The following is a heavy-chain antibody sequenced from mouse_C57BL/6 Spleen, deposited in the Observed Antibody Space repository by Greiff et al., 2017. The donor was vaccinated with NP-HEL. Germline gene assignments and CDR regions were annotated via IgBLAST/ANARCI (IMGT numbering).Heavy chain of an antibody. J-gene: IGHJ3*01. D-gene: IGHD1-1*01. V-gene: IGHV1-42*01. CDR1: GYSFTGYY. CDR3: AIYYYGSIAWFAY. Sequence: VQLQQSGPELVKPGASVKISCKASGYSFTGYYMNWVKQSPEKSLEWIGEINPSTGGTTYNQKFKAKATLTVDKSSSTAYMQLKSLTSEDSAVYYCAIYYYGSIAWFAYWGQGTLVTVSA. CDR2: INPSTGGT.